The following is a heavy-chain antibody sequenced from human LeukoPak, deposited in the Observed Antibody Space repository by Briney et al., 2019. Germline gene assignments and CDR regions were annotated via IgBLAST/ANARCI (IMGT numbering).Heavy chain of an antibody. CDR3: AKDTDYQKLY. CDR2: ISGSGGST. V-gene: IGHV3-23*01. D-gene: IGHD4-11*01. Sequence: GGSLRLSCTVSGFTVSSNSMSWVRQAPGKGLEWVSAISGSGGSTYYADSVKGRFTISRDNSKNTLYLQMNSLRAEDTAVYYCAKDTDYQKLYWGQGTLVTVSS. J-gene: IGHJ4*02. CDR1: GFTVSSNS.